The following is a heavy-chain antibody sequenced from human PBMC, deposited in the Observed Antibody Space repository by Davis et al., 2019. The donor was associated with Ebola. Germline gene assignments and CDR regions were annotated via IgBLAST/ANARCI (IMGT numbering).Heavy chain of an antibody. Sequence: MPSETLSLTCAVYGGSFSGYYWSWIRQPPGKGLEWIGEINHSGSTNYNPSLKSRVTISVDTSKNQFSLKLSSVTAADTAVYYCARGNYGDYVFQEKGNWFDPWGQGTLVTVSS. CDR2: INHSGST. V-gene: IGHV4-34*01. CDR3: ARGNYGDYVFQEKGNWFDP. D-gene: IGHD4-17*01. CDR1: GGSFSGYY. J-gene: IGHJ5*02.